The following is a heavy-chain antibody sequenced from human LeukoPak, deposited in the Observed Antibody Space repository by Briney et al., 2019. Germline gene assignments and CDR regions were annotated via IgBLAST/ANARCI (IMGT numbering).Heavy chain of an antibody. CDR2: IRHDGSTK. V-gene: IGHV3-30*02. D-gene: IGHD1-26*01. Sequence: GGSLRLSCAASGFSLRFYGMHWVRQSPGKGLEWVAFIRHDGSTKYYAESVKGRFTISRDNAMNTLYLQMNSLRAEDTAVYYCARVPRGSYSFDYWGQGTLVTVSS. CDR1: GFSLRFYG. CDR3: ARVPRGSYSFDY. J-gene: IGHJ4*02.